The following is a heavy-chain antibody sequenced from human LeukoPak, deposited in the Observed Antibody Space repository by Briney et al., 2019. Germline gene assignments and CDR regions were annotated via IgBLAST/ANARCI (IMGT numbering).Heavy chain of an antibody. V-gene: IGHV4-4*09. CDR2: IYTSGST. Sequence: SETLSLTCTVSGDSISSSYWSRIRQSPGKGLEWIGYIYTSGSTNYNPSLKSRVTISVDTSKNQFSLKLSSVTAADTAVYYCARVGQGVFDPWGQGTLVTVSS. D-gene: IGHD3-10*01. J-gene: IGHJ5*02. CDR3: ARVGQGVFDP. CDR1: GDSISSSY.